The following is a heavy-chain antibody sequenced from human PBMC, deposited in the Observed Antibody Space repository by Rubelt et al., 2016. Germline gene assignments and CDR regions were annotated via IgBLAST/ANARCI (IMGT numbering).Heavy chain of an antibody. CDR3: ARDRSDTAMVTSYYGMDV. CDR1: GGSISSSNW. J-gene: IGHJ6*02. V-gene: IGHV4-4*02. D-gene: IGHD5-18*01. CDR2: IYHSGST. Sequence: QVQLQESGPGLVKPSGTLSLTCAVSGGSISSSNWWSWVRQPPGKGLEWIGEIYHSGSTNYNPSLRSRVTISVDKSKNQFSLKLSSVTAADTAVYYCARDRSDTAMVTSYYGMDVWGQGTTVTVSS.